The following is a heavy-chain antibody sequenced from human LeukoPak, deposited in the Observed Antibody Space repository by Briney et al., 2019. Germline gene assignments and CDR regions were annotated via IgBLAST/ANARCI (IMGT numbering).Heavy chain of an antibody. J-gene: IGHJ4*02. Sequence: AGGSLRLPCAVSGFTFNNYVMSWVRQAPGKGLEWVSTISGSGGSTYYADCVMGRFTISRDNSKSTLYLQLSGLRAEDTAVYYCAKPATGTNSFDYWGQGTLVTVSS. CDR3: AKPATGTNSFDY. D-gene: IGHD6-13*01. V-gene: IGHV3-23*01. CDR1: GFTFNNYV. CDR2: ISGSGGST.